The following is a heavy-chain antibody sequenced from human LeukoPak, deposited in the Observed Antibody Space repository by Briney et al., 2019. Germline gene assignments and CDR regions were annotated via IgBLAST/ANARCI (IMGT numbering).Heavy chain of an antibody. V-gene: IGHV1-8*01. J-gene: IGHJ3*02. CDR1: GYTFTSYD. Sequence: GASVKVSCKASGYTFTSYDINWVRQATGQGLEWMGWMNPNSGNTGYAQKFQGRVTMTRNTSISTAYMELRSLRSDDTAVYYCARGMSDEAGADAFDIWGQGTMVTVSS. CDR2: MNPNSGNT. D-gene: IGHD6-13*01. CDR3: ARGMSDEAGADAFDI.